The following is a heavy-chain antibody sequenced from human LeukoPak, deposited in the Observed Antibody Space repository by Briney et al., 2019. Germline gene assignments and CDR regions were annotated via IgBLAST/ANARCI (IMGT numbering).Heavy chain of an antibody. CDR1: GFSFSTYW. V-gene: IGHV3-7*03. Sequence: AGSLRLSCAASGFSFSTYWMGWDRQAQGNGRQWVANTKQDVREKNYMDSVKGPFTISRDTATNSLYLEMNSLRAEDTAVYYCARARLTLAREVITKADYWGQGILVTVSS. CDR2: TKQDVREK. D-gene: IGHD3-10*01. J-gene: IGHJ4*02. CDR3: ARARLTLAREVITKADY.